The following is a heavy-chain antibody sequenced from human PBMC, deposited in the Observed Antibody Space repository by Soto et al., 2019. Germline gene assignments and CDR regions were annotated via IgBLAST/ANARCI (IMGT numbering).Heavy chain of an antibody. V-gene: IGHV4-59*01. CDR1: GGSISSYY. CDR3: ARTYDFWSGYYDY. D-gene: IGHD3-3*01. CDR2: IYYSGST. J-gene: IGHJ4*02. Sequence: SETLSLTCTVSGGSISSYYWSWIRQPPGKGLEWIGYIYYSGSTNYNPSLKSRVTISVDTSKNQFSLKLSSVTAADTAVYYCARTYDFWSGYYDYWGQGTQVTVSS.